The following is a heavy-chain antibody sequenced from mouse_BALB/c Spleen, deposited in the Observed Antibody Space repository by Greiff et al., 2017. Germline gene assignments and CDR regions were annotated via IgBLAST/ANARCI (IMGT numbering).Heavy chain of an antibody. CDR3: AREEDYGSYFDY. Sequence: VQLQESGPGLVQPSQSLSITCTVSGFSLTSYGVHWVRQSPGKGLEWLGVIWSGGSTDYNAAFISRLSISKDNSKSQVFFKMNSLQANDTAIYYCAREEDYGSYFDYWGQGTTLTVSS. J-gene: IGHJ2*01. CDR1: GFSLTSYG. V-gene: IGHV2-2*02. CDR2: IWSGGST. D-gene: IGHD1-2*01.